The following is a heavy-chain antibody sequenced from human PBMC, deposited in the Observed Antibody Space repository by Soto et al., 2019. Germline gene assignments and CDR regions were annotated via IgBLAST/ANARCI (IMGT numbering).Heavy chain of an antibody. V-gene: IGHV3-21*02. CDR1: GFIFATHT. CDR2: ITGSGIYT. D-gene: IGHD4-4*01. J-gene: IGHJ4*02. Sequence: VQLVESGGGLVKPGGSLRLSCAASGFIFATHTINWVRQAPGKGLEWVSSITGSGIYTRYADSVKGRFTISRVNAKASLYLQMNSLGAEDTAVYYCVKEGISNYNEYFDYWGQGTLVTVSS. CDR3: VKEGISNYNEYFDY.